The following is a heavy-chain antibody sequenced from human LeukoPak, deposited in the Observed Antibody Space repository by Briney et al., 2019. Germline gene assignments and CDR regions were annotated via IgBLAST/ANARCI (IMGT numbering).Heavy chain of an antibody. D-gene: IGHD3-10*01. J-gene: IGHJ4*02. Sequence: GGSLRLSCAASGFTFSRYGMHWVRQAPGKGLEWVAVISYDGSNKYYVDSVKGRFTISRDNSKNTLYLQMNSLRGEDTAVYYCAKDSELLGFDYWGQGTLVTVSS. CDR1: GFTFSRYG. CDR3: AKDSELLGFDY. V-gene: IGHV3-30*18. CDR2: ISYDGSNK.